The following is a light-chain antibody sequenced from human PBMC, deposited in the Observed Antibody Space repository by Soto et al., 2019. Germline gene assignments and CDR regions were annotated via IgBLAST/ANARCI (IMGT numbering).Light chain of an antibody. CDR2: GNN. CDR1: SSNIGAGFD. J-gene: IGLJ1*01. V-gene: IGLV1-40*01. CDR3: QSYDTTLSGGSV. Sequence: QSALTQSPSVSGAPGQRVSISCTGTSSNIGAGFDVHWYQQLPATAPKLLISGNNNRPSGVPDRFSGSKSGTSASLAITGLQAEDEADYYCQSYDTTLSGGSVFGTGTKVTVL.